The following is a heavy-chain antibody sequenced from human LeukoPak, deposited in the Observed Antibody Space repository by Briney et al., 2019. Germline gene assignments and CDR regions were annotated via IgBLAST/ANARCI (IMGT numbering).Heavy chain of an antibody. CDR3: ARCMSTCGGVRKYFDY. CDR2: VSISSGTI. CDR1: GLTFNNYV. J-gene: IGHJ4*02. V-gene: IGHV3-48*04. D-gene: IGHD3-16*01. Sequence: GALRLSFAASGLTFNNYVMDWVRQAPGKGLEWVSVVSISSGTIYYADPVNGRFRISRNNHKNSLDLEMNSQRAGHRRVYNCARCMSTCGGVRKYFDYWGQGTLVTVSS.